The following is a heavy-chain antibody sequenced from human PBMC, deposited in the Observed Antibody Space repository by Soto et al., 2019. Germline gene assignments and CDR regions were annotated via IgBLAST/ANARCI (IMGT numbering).Heavy chain of an antibody. Sequence: ASVKVYRKAPGYPFTGYYMNWVRQFPVQGLEWMVWIKPTSGGTNCAQKFQGRVTMTGDTPISAAYMALSTLRSDDTAVYYCARVGSGWYHDAFDIWGQGTIVTVSS. J-gene: IGHJ3*02. CDR1: GYPFTGYY. CDR3: ARVGSGWYHDAFDI. CDR2: IKPTSGGT. V-gene: IGHV1-2*02. D-gene: IGHD6-19*01.